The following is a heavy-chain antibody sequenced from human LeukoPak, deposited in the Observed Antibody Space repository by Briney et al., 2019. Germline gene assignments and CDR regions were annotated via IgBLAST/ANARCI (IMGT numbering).Heavy chain of an antibody. CDR3: ARDLKKVWLAAFDI. Sequence: SETLSLTCTVSGGSISSSSYYWGWIRQPPGKGLEWIGTINNSGSTFYNPSLKSRVTISVDTSKNQFSLKLSSVTAADTAVYYCARDLKKVWLAAFDIWGQGTMVTVSS. D-gene: IGHD6-19*01. CDR2: INNSGST. J-gene: IGHJ3*02. V-gene: IGHV4-39*07. CDR1: GGSISSSSYY.